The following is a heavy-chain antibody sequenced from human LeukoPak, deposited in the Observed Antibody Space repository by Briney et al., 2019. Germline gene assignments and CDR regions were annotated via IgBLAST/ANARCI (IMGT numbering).Heavy chain of an antibody. CDR2: ISGGGAST. CDR3: TKKAYYGSGSAFDY. V-gene: IGHV3-23*01. Sequence: PGGTLRLSCAASGFTFSSFGMNWVRQTPWKGLEWVSSISGGGASTYYADSVKGRFTISRDNSKNTLHLQMNSLRAEDTAVYYCTKKAYYGSGSAFDYWGQGTLVTVSS. D-gene: IGHD3-10*01. CDR1: GFTFSSFG. J-gene: IGHJ4*02.